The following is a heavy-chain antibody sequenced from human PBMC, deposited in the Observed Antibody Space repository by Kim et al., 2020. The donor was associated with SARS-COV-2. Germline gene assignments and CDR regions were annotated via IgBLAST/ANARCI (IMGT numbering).Heavy chain of an antibody. D-gene: IGHD3-22*01. V-gene: IGHV4-34*13. CDR3: ARGTSYYDSSGYYFAY. Sequence: SLKRRVTISVDTSKNQFSLKLSSVTAADTAVYYCARGTSYYDSSGYYFAYWGQGTLVTVSS. J-gene: IGHJ4*02.